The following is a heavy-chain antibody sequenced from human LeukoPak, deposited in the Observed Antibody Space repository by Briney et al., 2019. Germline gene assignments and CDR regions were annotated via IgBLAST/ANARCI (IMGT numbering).Heavy chain of an antibody. Sequence: ASVKVSCKVSGYTLTELSMHWVRQAPGKGLEWMGGFDPEDGETIYAQKFQGRVTMTRDTSTSTVYMELSSLRSEDTAVHYCARFAVHRRITVAGQFGLDYWGQGTLVSLSS. D-gene: IGHD6-19*01. CDR3: ARFAVHRRITVAGQFGLDY. J-gene: IGHJ4*02. CDR1: GYTLTELS. V-gene: IGHV1-24*01. CDR2: FDPEDGET.